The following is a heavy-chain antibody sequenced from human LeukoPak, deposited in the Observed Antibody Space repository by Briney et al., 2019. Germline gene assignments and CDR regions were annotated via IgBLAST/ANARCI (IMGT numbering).Heavy chain of an antibody. CDR3: ARGRNLDIAVAGTELMDY. CDR2: MNPNSGNT. CDR1: GYSFTSYD. J-gene: IGHJ4*02. D-gene: IGHD6-19*01. V-gene: IGHV1-8*01. Sequence: ASVKVSCKASGYSFTSYDINWVQQATGQGLEWMGWMNPNSGNTGYAQKFQGRVTMTRNTSISTAYMEVSSLRSEDTAVYYCARGRNLDIAVAGTELMDYWGQGTLVTVSS.